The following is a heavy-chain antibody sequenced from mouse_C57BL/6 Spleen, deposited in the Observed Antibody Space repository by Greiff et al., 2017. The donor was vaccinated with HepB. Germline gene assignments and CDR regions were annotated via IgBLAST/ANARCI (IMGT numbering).Heavy chain of an antibody. CDR1: GYTFTSYG. J-gene: IGHJ3*01. CDR2: IYPRSGNT. CDR3: ARHDSSGYPWFAY. D-gene: IGHD3-2*02. Sequence: QVQLKESGAELARPGASVKLSCKASGYTFTSYGISWVKQRTGQGLEWIGEIYPRSGNTYYNEKFKGKATLTADKSSSTAYMALRSLTSEDSAVYFCARHDSSGYPWFAYWGQGTLVTVSA. V-gene: IGHV1-81*01.